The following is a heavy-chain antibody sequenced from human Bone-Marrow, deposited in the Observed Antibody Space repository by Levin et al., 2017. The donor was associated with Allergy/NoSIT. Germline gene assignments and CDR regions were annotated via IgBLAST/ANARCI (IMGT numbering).Heavy chain of an antibody. CDR3: TRDGSGSYYNDPNTYYGMDV. CDR2: ISASNGNT. V-gene: IGHV1-18*01. Sequence: GASVKVSCKASGYTFISYGISWVRQAPGQGLEWLGWISASNGNTYYAQKFQGRVTMTTDTSTSTAYMELRSLKSDDTAVYYCTRDGSGSYYNDPNTYYGMDVWGQGTTVTVSS. D-gene: IGHD3-10*01. CDR1: GYTFISYG. J-gene: IGHJ6*02.